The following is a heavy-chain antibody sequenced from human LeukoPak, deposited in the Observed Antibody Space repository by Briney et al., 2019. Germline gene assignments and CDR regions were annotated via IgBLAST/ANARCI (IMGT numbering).Heavy chain of an antibody. CDR1: GGSISSGRYY. D-gene: IGHD6-19*01. CDR2: IYTSGST. Sequence: SETLSLTCTVSGGSISSGRYYWSWIRQPAGKGLEWIGRIYTSGSTNYNPSLKSRVTISVDTSKSQFSLKLSSVTAADTAVYYCARGIGRAVAAHFDYWGQGTLVTVSS. CDR3: ARGIGRAVAAHFDY. J-gene: IGHJ4*02. V-gene: IGHV4-61*02.